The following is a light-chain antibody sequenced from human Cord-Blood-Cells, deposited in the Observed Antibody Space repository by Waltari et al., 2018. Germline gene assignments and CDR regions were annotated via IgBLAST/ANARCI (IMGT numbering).Light chain of an antibody. CDR2: EVS. CDR1: SSDVGSYKL. J-gene: IGLJ2*01. V-gene: IGLV2-23*02. CDR3: CSYAGSSTVV. Sequence: QSALTQPASVSGSPGQSITISCTGTSSDVGSYKLAYWYQQPPGKAPKLMIYEVSKRPCGGSNRFAGSKSGNTASLTISGLQAEDEADYYCCSYAGSSTVVFGGGTKLTVL.